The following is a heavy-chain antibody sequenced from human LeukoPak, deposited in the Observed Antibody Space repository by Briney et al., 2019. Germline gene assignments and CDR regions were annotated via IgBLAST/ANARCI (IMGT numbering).Heavy chain of an antibody. Sequence: GGSLRLFCAASGFTFSSYEMNWVRHAPGKGLEWVSYISSSGSTIYYADSVKGRFTISRDNAKNSLYLQMNSLRAEDTAVNYSAELGITMIGGVWGKGTTVTISS. CDR2: ISSSGSTI. CDR3: AELGITMIGGV. J-gene: IGHJ6*04. D-gene: IGHD3-10*02. CDR1: GFTFSSYE. V-gene: IGHV3-48*03.